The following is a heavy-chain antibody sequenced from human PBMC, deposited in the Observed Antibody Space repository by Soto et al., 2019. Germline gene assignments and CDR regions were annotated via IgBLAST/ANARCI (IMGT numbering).Heavy chain of an antibody. CDR2: IRSKAYSYAT. Sequence: GGSLRLSCAASGFTFSGSAMHWVRQASGKGLEWVGRIRSKAYSYATVYAASVKGRFTISRDDSRNTAYLQMNSLKTEDTAVYYCTGLYYDILTGSFDYWGQGTLVTVSS. V-gene: IGHV3-73*01. J-gene: IGHJ4*02. D-gene: IGHD3-9*01. CDR1: GFTFSGSA. CDR3: TGLYYDILTGSFDY.